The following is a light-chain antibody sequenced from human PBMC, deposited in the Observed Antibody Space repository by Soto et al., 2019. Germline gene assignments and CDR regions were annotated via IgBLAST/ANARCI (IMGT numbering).Light chain of an antibody. CDR3: QQSYTTPRT. J-gene: IGKJ1*01. CDR2: AAS. Sequence: DIQMTQSPSSLSASVGDRVTITCRASQSISSYLNWYQQKPGKAPKVLIYAASRLQSGAPSRFSGSGSGTDFTLTISSLQPEDFATHYCQQSYTTPRTFGQGTKVELK. CDR1: QSISSY. V-gene: IGKV1-39*01.